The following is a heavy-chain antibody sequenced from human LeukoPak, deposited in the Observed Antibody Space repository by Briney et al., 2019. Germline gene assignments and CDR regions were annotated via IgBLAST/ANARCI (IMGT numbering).Heavy chain of an antibody. D-gene: IGHD6-19*01. CDR2: INTDGSST. V-gene: IGHV3-74*01. Sequence: GGSLRFSCAASGFTFSSYWMHWVRQAPGKGLVWVSRINTDGSSTSYADSVKGRFTISRDNAKNTLYLQMNSLRAEDTAVYYCARVVQWLGGLDWGQGTLVTVSS. J-gene: IGHJ4*02. CDR3: ARVVQWLGGLD. CDR1: GFTFSSYW.